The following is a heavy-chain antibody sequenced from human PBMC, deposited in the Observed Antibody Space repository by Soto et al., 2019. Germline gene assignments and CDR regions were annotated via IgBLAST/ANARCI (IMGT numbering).Heavy chain of an antibody. V-gene: IGHV4-59*01. J-gene: IGHJ4*02. CDR2: IHYSGST. Sequence: SETLSLTCTVSGGSISSYYWSWIRQPPGKGLEWIGYIHYSGSTNYNPSLKSRVTISVDTSKNQFSLKLSSVTAADTAVYYCARDLGPQQWVDYWGQGTLVTVSS. CDR1: GGSISSYY. CDR3: ARDLGPQQWVDY. D-gene: IGHD6-19*01.